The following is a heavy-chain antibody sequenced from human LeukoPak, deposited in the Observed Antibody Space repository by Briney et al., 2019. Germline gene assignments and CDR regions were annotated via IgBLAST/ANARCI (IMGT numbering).Heavy chain of an antibody. Sequence: PSQTLSLTCAVSGGSISSGGYSWSWIRQPPGKGLECIGYIYYSGSTNYNPSLKSRVTISVDTSKNQFSLKLSSVTAADTAVYYCARSSSSSLIDYWGQGTLVTVSS. CDR2: IYYSGST. CDR1: GGSISSGGYS. D-gene: IGHD6-13*01. V-gene: IGHV4-30-4*07. CDR3: ARSSSSSLIDY. J-gene: IGHJ4*02.